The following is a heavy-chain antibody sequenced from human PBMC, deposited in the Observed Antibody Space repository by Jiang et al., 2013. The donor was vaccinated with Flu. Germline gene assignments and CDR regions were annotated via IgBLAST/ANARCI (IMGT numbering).Heavy chain of an antibody. J-gene: IGHJ4*02. D-gene: IGHD6-6*01. CDR1: GGSISNYY. CDR3: ARDSISTFYFFDT. Sequence: GSGLVKPSETLFLTCTVSGGSISNYYWSWLRQPPGKELEWIGYIYNTETTNYIPSLKSRATISEDRSKNQVSLRMTSVTAADTAVYYCARDSISTFYFFDTWGQGIQVTVSS. CDR2: IYNTETT. V-gene: IGHV4-59*13.